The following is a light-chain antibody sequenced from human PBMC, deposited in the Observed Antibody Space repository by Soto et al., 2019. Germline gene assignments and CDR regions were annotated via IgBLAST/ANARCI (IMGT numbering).Light chain of an antibody. CDR2: EVS. J-gene: IGLJ2*01. CDR3: CSYAGSSTFA. V-gene: IGLV2-23*02. CDR1: SSDVDIYKL. Sequence: QSVLTQPASVSGSPGQSITISCTGTSSDVDIYKLVSWYQHHPGKAPKLMIYEVSKRPSGVSNRFSGSKSGNTASLTISGLQAEDEADYYCCSYAGSSTFAVGGGNKVTVL.